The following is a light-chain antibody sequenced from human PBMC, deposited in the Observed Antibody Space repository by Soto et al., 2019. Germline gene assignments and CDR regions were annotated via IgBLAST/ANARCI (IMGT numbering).Light chain of an antibody. CDR3: FSYAGDSVYV. J-gene: IGLJ1*01. V-gene: IGLV2-14*01. Sequence: QSALTQPASVSGSPGQSITISCTGTSSDVGGYNYVSWYQQHPGKAPKLIIYEVSNRPSGVSNRFFGSKSGNTASLTISGVQAEDEADYYCFSYAGDSVYVFGTGTQLTVL. CDR1: SSDVGGYNY. CDR2: EVS.